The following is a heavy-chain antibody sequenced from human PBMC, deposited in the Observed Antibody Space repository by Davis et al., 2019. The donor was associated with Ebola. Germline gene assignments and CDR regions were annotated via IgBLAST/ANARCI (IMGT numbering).Heavy chain of an antibody. CDR1: GFTFSGSA. CDR2: IRSKANSYAT. D-gene: IGHD6-19*01. J-gene: IGHJ4*02. Sequence: GESLKISCAASGFTFSGSAMHWVRQASGKGLEWVGRIRSKANSYATAYAASVKGRFTISRDDSKNTAYLQMNSLKTEDTAVYYCTRYPNSGWYFGFDYWGQGTLVTVSS. CDR3: TRYPNSGWYFGFDY. V-gene: IGHV3-73*01.